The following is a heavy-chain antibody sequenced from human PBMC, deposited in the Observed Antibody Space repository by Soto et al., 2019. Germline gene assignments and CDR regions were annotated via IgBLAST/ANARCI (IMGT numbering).Heavy chain of an antibody. V-gene: IGHV5-51*01. D-gene: IGHD3-10*01. Sequence: GESLKISCKGSGYSFTSYWIGWVRQMPGKGLEWMGIIYPGDSDTRYSPSFQGQVTISADKSISTAYLQWSSLKASDTAMYYCATANMVRGVIIPDAFDIWGQGTMVTVSS. CDR3: ATANMVRGVIIPDAFDI. J-gene: IGHJ3*02. CDR1: GYSFTSYW. CDR2: IYPGDSDT.